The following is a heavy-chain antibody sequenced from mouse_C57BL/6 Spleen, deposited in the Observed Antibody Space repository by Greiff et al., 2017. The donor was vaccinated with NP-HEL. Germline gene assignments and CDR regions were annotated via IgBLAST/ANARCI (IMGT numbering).Heavy chain of an antibody. D-gene: IGHD2-3*01. CDR3: ARRGYTGYFFAY. CDR1: GYTFTDYN. CDR2: INPNNGGT. Sequence: EVQLQESGPELVKPGASVKIPCKASGYTFTDYNMDWVKQSHGKSLEWIGDINPNNGGTIYNQKFKGKATLTVDKSSSTAYMELRSLTSEDTAVYYCARRGYTGYFFAYWGQGTPLTVSA. V-gene: IGHV1-18*01. J-gene: IGHJ3*01.